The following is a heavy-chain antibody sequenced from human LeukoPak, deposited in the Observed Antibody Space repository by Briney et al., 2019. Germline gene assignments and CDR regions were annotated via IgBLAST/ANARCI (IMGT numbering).Heavy chain of an antibody. CDR2: ISGSGGST. Sequence: GGSLRLSCAASGFTFSSYAMSWVRQAPGKGLEWVSAISGSGGSTYYADSMKGRFTISRDNSKNTLYLQMNSLRAEDTAVYYCAKDGSSQGFGQWGQGTLVTVSS. D-gene: IGHD3-10*01. CDR3: AKDGSSQGFGQ. V-gene: IGHV3-23*01. CDR1: GFTFSSYA. J-gene: IGHJ4*02.